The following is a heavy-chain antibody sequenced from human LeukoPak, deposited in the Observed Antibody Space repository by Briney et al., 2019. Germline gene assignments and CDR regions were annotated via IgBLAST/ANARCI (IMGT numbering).Heavy chain of an antibody. Sequence: GGSLRLSCAASGFTFSSYWMYWVRQAPGKGLEWAANIKPDGSEKYFVDSVKGRFTISRDNAKNSLYLQMNSLRAEDTAVYYCARGRGDSSCWYFDYWGQGTLVTVSS. J-gene: IGHJ4*02. V-gene: IGHV3-7*01. CDR2: IKPDGSEK. CDR1: GFTFSSYW. CDR3: ARGRGDSSCWYFDY. D-gene: IGHD6-13*01.